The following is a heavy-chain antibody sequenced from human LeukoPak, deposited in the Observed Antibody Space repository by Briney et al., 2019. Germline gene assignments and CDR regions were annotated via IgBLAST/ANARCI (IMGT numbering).Heavy chain of an antibody. Sequence: PSETLSLTCTVSGGSISSYYWSWIRQPPGKGLEWIGYIYYSGSTNYNPSLKSRVTISVDTSKDQFSLKLGSVTAADTAVYYCARYCSSTSCYRHFDYWGQGTLVTVSS. J-gene: IGHJ4*02. D-gene: IGHD2-2*01. CDR1: GGSISSYY. V-gene: IGHV4-59*12. CDR2: IYYSGST. CDR3: ARYCSSTSCYRHFDY.